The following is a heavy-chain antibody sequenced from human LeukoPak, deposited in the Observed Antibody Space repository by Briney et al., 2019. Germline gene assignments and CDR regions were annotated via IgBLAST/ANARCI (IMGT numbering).Heavy chain of an antibody. Sequence: ASVKVSCKASGGTFSSYAISWVRQASGQGLEWMGRIIPILGIANYAQKFQGRVTITADKSTSTAYMELSSLRSEDTAVYYCARGIVAIAVAGNDAFDIWGQGTMVTVSS. CDR1: GGTFSSYA. V-gene: IGHV1-69*04. J-gene: IGHJ3*02. CDR2: IIPILGIA. D-gene: IGHD6-19*01. CDR3: ARGIVAIAVAGNDAFDI.